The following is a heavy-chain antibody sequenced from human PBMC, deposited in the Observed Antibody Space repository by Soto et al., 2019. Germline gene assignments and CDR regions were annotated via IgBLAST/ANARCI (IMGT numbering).Heavy chain of an antibody. CDR2: IDPSDSYT. CDR3: ARRLRFLEWLSNGYYGMDV. CDR1: GYSFTSYW. J-gene: IGHJ6*02. V-gene: IGHV5-10-1*01. D-gene: IGHD3-3*01. Sequence: GESLKISCKGSGYSFTSYWISWVRQMPGKGLEWMGRIDPSDSYTNYSPSFQGHVTISADKSISTAYLQWSSLKAPDTAMYYCARRLRFLEWLSNGYYGMDVWGQGTTVTVSS.